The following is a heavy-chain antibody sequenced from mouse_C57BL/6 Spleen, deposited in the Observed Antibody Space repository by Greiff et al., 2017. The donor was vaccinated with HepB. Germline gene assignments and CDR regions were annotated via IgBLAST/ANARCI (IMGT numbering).Heavy chain of an antibody. D-gene: IGHD1-1*01. Sequence: QVQLQQPGAELVKPGASVKLSCKASGYTFTSYWMQWVKQRPGQGLEWIGEIDPSDSYTNYNQKFKGKATLTVDTSSSTAYMQLSSLTSEDSAVYYCARSSITTVVGGYWGQGTTLTVSS. CDR2: IDPSDSYT. CDR3: ARSSITTVVGGY. V-gene: IGHV1-50*01. J-gene: IGHJ2*01. CDR1: GYTFTSYW.